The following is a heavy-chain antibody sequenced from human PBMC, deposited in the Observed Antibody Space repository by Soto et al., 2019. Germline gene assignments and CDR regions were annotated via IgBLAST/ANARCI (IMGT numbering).Heavy chain of an antibody. D-gene: IGHD6-6*01. V-gene: IGHV4-39*01. Sequence: PSETLSLTCTVSGGSIRSRSYYWGWIRQAPGKGLEWIGSMYYSGSTYYNPSLKSRVTISVDMSKNQFSLKLSSVTAADTSVYYCARQVQYSASSLGLYYFEYWGRGTRVTVSS. CDR1: GGSIRSRSYY. CDR3: ARQVQYSASSLGLYYFEY. J-gene: IGHJ4*02. CDR2: MYYSGST.